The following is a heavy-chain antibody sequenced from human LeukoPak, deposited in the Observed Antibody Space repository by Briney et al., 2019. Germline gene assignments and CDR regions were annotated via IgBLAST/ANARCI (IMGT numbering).Heavy chain of an antibody. D-gene: IGHD2-2*01. Sequence: SETLSLTCAVYGGSFSGYYWSWIRQPPGKGLEWIGEINHSGSTNYNPSLKSRVTISVDTSKNQFSLKLSSVTAADTAVYHCARGRFRVAVVPANWFDPWGQGTLVTVSS. J-gene: IGHJ5*02. V-gene: IGHV4-34*01. CDR1: GGSFSGYY. CDR3: ARGRFRVAVVPANWFDP. CDR2: INHSGST.